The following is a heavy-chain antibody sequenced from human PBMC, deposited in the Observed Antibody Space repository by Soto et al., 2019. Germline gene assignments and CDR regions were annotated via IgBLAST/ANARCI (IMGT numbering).Heavy chain of an antibody. Sequence: VASVKVSCKASGYTFTGYYMHWVRQAPGQGLEWMGWINPNSGGTNYAQKFQGRVTMTRDTSISTAYMELSRLRSDDTAVYYCARGLRPPYYDSSGSSDYWGQGTLVTVSS. V-gene: IGHV1-2*02. CDR3: ARGLRPPYYDSSGSSDY. CDR1: GYTFTGYY. D-gene: IGHD3-22*01. J-gene: IGHJ4*02. CDR2: INPNSGGT.